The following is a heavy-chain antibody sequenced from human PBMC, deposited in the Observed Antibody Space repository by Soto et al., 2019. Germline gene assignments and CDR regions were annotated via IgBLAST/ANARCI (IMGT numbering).Heavy chain of an antibody. Sequence: GGSLRLSCAASGFTFRRYAMSWVRQAPGKGLEWVSTISGNGDTTYYKDCVKGRFTISRDNSKNTLYLQMNSLRAEDTAVYFCASFPIYDYGYDDDYWGQGTLVTVS. J-gene: IGHJ4*02. D-gene: IGHD4-17*01. CDR2: ISGNGDTT. V-gene: IGHV3-23*01. CDR3: ASFPIYDYGYDDDY. CDR1: GFTFRRYA.